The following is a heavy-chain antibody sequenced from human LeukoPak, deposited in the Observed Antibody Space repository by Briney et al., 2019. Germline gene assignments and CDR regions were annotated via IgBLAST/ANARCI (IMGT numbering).Heavy chain of an antibody. Sequence: HPGGSLRLSCAASGFTFSSYAMSWVRQAPGKGLEWVSAISGSGGSTYYADSVKGRFTISRDNSKNPLYLQMNSMRAEDTAVYYCAKSMITFGWAFDIWGQGTMVTVSS. CDR2: ISGSGGST. D-gene: IGHD3-16*01. V-gene: IGHV3-23*01. J-gene: IGHJ3*02. CDR3: AKSMITFGWAFDI. CDR1: GFTFSSYA.